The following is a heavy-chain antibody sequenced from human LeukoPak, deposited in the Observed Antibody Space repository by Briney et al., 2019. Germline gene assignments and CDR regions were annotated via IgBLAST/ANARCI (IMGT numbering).Heavy chain of an antibody. Sequence: GGSLRLSCAASGFIFSSYGMHWVRQAPGKGLEWVAVILSDGSKDFYAYSVKGRFTISRDNSKNTLYLQMNSLRAEDTAVYYCASLMTTVTNWGQGTLVTVSS. CDR1: GFIFSSYG. CDR3: ASLMTTVTN. V-gene: IGHV3-33*01. J-gene: IGHJ4*02. CDR2: ILSDGSKD. D-gene: IGHD4-17*01.